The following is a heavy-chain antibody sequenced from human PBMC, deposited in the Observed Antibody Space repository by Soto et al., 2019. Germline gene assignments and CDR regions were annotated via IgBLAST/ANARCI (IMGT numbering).Heavy chain of an antibody. D-gene: IGHD3-10*01. Sequence: LRLSCAASGFTFSSYAMSWVRQAPGKGLEWVSAISGSGGSTYYADSVKGRFTISRDNPKNTLYLQMNSLRAEDTAVYYCAKAPARFTIPTWGQGTLVTVSS. CDR2: ISGSGGST. V-gene: IGHV3-23*01. CDR3: AKAPARFTIPT. J-gene: IGHJ5*02. CDR1: GFTFSSYA.